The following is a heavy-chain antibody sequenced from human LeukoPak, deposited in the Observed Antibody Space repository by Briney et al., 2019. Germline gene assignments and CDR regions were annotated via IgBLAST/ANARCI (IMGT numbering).Heavy chain of an antibody. D-gene: IGHD3-22*01. J-gene: IGHJ5*02. CDR1: GYTFTSYD. CDR2: ISAYNGNT. CDR3: ARGDYYDSSGPSDP. V-gene: IGHV1-18*01. Sequence: ASVKVSCKASGYTFTSYDINWVRQATGQGLEWMGWISAYNGNTNYAQKLQGRVTMTTDTSTSTAYMELRSLRSDDTAVYYCARGDYYDSSGPSDPWGQGTLVTVSS.